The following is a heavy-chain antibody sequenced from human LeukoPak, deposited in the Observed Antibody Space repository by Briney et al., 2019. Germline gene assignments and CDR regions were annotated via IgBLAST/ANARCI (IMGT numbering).Heavy chain of an antibody. V-gene: IGHV1-18*01. D-gene: IGHD1-26*01. Sequence: ASVTLSCNASGYIFTSYGISWVRHAPGQGLEWMGWISAYNGNTNYAQNLHGRVSMTTDTSTSTAYMELRSLISDDTAVYYCAREAGTDSGSYYFDYWGQGTLVTVSS. J-gene: IGHJ4*02. CDR1: GYIFTSYG. CDR3: AREAGTDSGSYYFDY. CDR2: ISAYNGNT.